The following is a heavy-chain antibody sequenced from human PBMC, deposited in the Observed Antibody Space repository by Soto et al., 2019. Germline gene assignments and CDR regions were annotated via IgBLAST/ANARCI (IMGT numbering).Heavy chain of an antibody. Sequence: SGRTLGNPTDTLTLTCTVSGFSLSNARMGVSWIRQPPGKALEWLAHIFSNDEKAYSTSLKSRLTISKDTSKSQVVLTMTNMDPVDTATYYCARIQYNWNSLFDPWGQGTLVTVSS. CDR1: GFSLSNARMG. J-gene: IGHJ5*02. D-gene: IGHD1-7*01. V-gene: IGHV2-26*01. CDR3: ARIQYNWNSLFDP. CDR2: IFSNDEK.